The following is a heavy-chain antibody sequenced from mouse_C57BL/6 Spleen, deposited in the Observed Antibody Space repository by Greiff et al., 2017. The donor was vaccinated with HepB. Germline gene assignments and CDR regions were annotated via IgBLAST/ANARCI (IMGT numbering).Heavy chain of an antibody. CDR1: GYTFTSYW. CDR2: IHPNSGST. Sequence: QVHVKQPGAELVKPGASVKLSCKASGYTFTSYWMHWVKQRPGQGLEWIGMIHPNSGSTNYNEKFKSKATLTVDKSSSTAYMQLSSLTSEDSAVYYCARESGLRGWGQGTTLTVSS. V-gene: IGHV1-64*01. D-gene: IGHD6-1*01. CDR3: ARESGLRG. J-gene: IGHJ2*01.